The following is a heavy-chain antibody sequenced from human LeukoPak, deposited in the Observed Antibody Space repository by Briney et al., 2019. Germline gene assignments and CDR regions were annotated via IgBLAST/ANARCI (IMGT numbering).Heavy chain of an antibody. CDR1: GFTFNSYA. J-gene: IGHJ4*02. CDR2: ISGSGGST. CDR3: AKDRIAATGVFDY. V-gene: IGHV3-23*01. D-gene: IGHD6-13*01. Sequence: GGSLRLSCAASGFTFNSYAMGWVRQAPAKGLEWVSAISGSGGSTYYADSVKGRFTISRDNSKNTVYLQMTSVRAEDTAVYYCAKDRIAATGVFDYWGQGTLVTVSS.